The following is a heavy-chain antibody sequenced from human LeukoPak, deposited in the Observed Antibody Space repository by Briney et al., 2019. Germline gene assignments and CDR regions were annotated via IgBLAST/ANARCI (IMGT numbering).Heavy chain of an antibody. Sequence: ASVKVSCKASGYTFTSYYMHWVRPAPGQGLEWMGIINPSGGSTGYAQKFQGRVTMTRNTSTSTVYMELSSLRSEDPAVYYCARGGYSTPNWFDPWGQGTLVTVSS. CDR1: GYTFTSYY. D-gene: IGHD4-11*01. CDR3: ARGGYSTPNWFDP. V-gene: IGHV1-46*01. CDR2: INPSGGST. J-gene: IGHJ5*02.